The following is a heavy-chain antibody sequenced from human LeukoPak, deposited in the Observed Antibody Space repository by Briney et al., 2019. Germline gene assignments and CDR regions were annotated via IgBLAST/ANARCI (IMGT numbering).Heavy chain of an antibody. Sequence: PGGSLRLSCAASGFTFSSYAMSWVRQAPGKGLEWVSAISGSGGSTYYADSVKGRFTISRDNAKNSLYLQMNSLRAEDTAVYYCARMFDGDYFGRWGQGTLVTVSS. CDR2: ISGSGGST. J-gene: IGHJ4*02. CDR1: GFTFSSYA. CDR3: ARMFDGDYFGR. D-gene: IGHD4-17*01. V-gene: IGHV3-23*01.